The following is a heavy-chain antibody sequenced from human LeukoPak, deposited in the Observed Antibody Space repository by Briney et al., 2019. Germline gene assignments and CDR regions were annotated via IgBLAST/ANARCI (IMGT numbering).Heavy chain of an antibody. D-gene: IGHD3-22*01. J-gene: IGHJ4*02. V-gene: IGHV1-46*01. Sequence: ASVKVSCKASGYTFTSYYMHWVRQAPGQGLEWMGIINPSGGSTSYAQKFQGRVTMTRDMSTSTVYMELSSLRSEDTAVYYCVREYVEIYYDSSGYYLDYWGQGTLVTVSS. CDR1: GYTFTSYY. CDR3: VREYVEIYYDSSGYYLDY. CDR2: INPSGGST.